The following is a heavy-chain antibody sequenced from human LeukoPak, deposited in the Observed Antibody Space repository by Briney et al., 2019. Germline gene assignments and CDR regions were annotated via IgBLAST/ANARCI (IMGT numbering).Heavy chain of an antibody. Sequence: GGSLRLSCAASGFTFTSYTMHWVRQAPGKGLEWVAVISYDEKNEYYADSVKGRFTISRDNSKNTLYLQMNSLRGEDTAVYYCAREIRAYYYYGLDVWGKGTTVTVSS. CDR1: GFTFTSYT. CDR3: AREIRAYYYYGLDV. J-gene: IGHJ6*04. D-gene: IGHD3-3*02. CDR2: ISYDEKNE. V-gene: IGHV3-30*04.